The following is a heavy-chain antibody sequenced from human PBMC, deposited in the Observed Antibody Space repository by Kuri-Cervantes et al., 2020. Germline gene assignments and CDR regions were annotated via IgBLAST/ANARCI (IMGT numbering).Heavy chain of an antibody. J-gene: IGHJ4*02. D-gene: IGHD3-3*01. CDR1: GGSVSSYY. CDR2: IYTSRST. V-gene: IGHV4-4*07. CDR3: ARSDFWSGYRFDY. Sequence: SETLSLTCTVSGGSVSSYYWSWIRKPAGKRLEWIGRIYTSRSTNYNPSLKSRVTMSVDTSKNQFSLKLSSVTAADTAVYYCARSDFWSGYRFDYWGQGTLVTVSS.